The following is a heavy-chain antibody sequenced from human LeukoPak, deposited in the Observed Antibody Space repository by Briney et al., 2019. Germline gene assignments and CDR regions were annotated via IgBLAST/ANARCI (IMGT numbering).Heavy chain of an antibody. CDR2: ISPYNGGT. Sequence: ASVKVSCKASGYTFIDYYMHWVRQAPGQGLEWIGWISPYNGGTKYVQKFQGRVTMTRDTSITTVYMELSGLSFDDTAVYYCARGGGRYSVDYWGQGTLVIVSS. J-gene: IGHJ4*02. V-gene: IGHV1-2*02. CDR3: ARGGGRYSVDY. D-gene: IGHD1-26*01. CDR1: GYTFIDYY.